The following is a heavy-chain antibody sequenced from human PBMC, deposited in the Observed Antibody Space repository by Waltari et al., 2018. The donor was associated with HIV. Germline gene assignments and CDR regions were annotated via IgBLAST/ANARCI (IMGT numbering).Heavy chain of an antibody. CDR2: IRYEGSNK. D-gene: IGHD4-17*01. CDR1: GFTFSSYG. Sequence: QVQLVESGGGVVQPGGSLRLSCAASGFTFSSYGMHWVRPAPGKGLGWVAFIRYEGSNKYDADSVKGRFTISRDNSKNTLYLQMNSLRAEDTAVYYCAKLATVTTSYFDLWGRGTLVTVSS. CDR3: AKLATVTTSYFDL. V-gene: IGHV3-30*02. J-gene: IGHJ2*01.